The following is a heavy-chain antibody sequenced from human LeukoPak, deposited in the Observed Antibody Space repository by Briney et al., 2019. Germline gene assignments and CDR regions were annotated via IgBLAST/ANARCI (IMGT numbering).Heavy chain of an antibody. CDR1: GFNLSSYS. Sequence: GGSLRHSCAASGFNLSSYSMNWVRQAPGKGREWVSYISSSSRTIYYADSVQGRFTIFRDNAKNSLFLQMKSLRDEDTAVYYCARVRSSWYYFDYWGQGTLVTVSS. CDR3: ARVRSSWYYFDY. V-gene: IGHV3-48*02. CDR2: ISSSSRTI. J-gene: IGHJ4*02. D-gene: IGHD6-13*01.